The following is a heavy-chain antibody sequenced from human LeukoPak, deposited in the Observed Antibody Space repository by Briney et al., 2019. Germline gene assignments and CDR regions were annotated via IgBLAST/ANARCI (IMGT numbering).Heavy chain of an antibody. CDR3: AKDASVVVAASETDY. D-gene: IGHD2-15*01. V-gene: IGHV3-23*01. CDR2: ISGSGGST. J-gene: IGHJ4*02. CDR1: GFTFSSYN. Sequence: GGSLRLSCAASGFTFSSYNMNWVRQAPGKGLEWVSAISGSGGSTYYADSVKGRFTISRDNSKNTLYLQMNSLRAEDTAVYYCAKDASVVVAASETDYWGQGTLVTVSS.